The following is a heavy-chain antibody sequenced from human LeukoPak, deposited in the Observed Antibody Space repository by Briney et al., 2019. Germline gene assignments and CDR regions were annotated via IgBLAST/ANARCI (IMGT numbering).Heavy chain of an antibody. V-gene: IGHV4-61*01. CDR1: GGSVSSGSYY. J-gene: IGHJ4*02. Sequence: PSETLSLTCTVSGGSVSSGSYYWSWIRQPPGKGLEWIGYIYYSGSTNYNPSLKSRVTISVDTSKNQFSLKLSSVTAADTAVYYCASESGVAGTGGFDYWGQGTLVTVSS. CDR3: ASESGVAGTGGFDY. D-gene: IGHD6-19*01. CDR2: IYYSGST.